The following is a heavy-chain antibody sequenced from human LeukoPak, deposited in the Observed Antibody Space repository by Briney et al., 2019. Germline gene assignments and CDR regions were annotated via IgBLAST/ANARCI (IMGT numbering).Heavy chain of an antibody. D-gene: IGHD1-26*01. J-gene: IGHJ3*02. V-gene: IGHV3-74*01. CDR1: GFIFSSYS. Sequence: GGSLRLSCAASGFIFSSYSMHWVRQGPGKGLVWVSRIETDGSTTNYADSVKGRFTISRDNAKNTLYLQMNSLRAEDTATYYCVRDSGGSSWWAQDGFDIWGQGTMVTVSS. CDR3: VRDSGGSSWWAQDGFDI. CDR2: IETDGSTT.